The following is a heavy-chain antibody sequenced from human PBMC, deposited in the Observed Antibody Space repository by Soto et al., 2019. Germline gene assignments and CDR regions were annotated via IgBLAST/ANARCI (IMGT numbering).Heavy chain of an antibody. CDR3: ARGARIRYFDWLPNWYFDL. J-gene: IGHJ2*01. CDR1: GGSISSGGYS. V-gene: IGHV4-30-2*01. CDR2: IYHSGST. D-gene: IGHD3-9*01. Sequence: QLQLQESGSGLVKPSQTLSLTCAVSGGSISSGGYSWSWIRQPPGKGLEWIGYIYHSGSTYYNPSLKSRVTISVDRSKNQFSLKLSSVTAADTALYYCARGARIRYFDWLPNWYFDLWGRGTLVTVSS.